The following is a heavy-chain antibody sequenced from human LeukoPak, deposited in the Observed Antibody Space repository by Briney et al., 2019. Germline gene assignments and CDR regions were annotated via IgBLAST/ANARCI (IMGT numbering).Heavy chain of an antibody. CDR2: ISSNGGST. CDR3: ARDGPYYDILTATGTSYFDY. V-gene: IGHV3-64D*06. CDR1: GFTFSSYA. Sequence: PGGSLRLSCSASGFTFSSYAMHWVRQAPGKGLEYVSAISSNGGSTYYADSVKGRFTISRDNSKNTLYLQMSSLRAEDTAVYYCARDGPYYDILTATGTSYFDYWGQGTLVTVSS. J-gene: IGHJ4*02. D-gene: IGHD3-9*01.